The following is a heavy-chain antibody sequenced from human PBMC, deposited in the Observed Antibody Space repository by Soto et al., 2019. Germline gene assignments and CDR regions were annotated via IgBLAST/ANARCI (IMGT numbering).Heavy chain of an antibody. CDR1: GYTFTSYG. CDR2: ISAYNGNT. V-gene: IGHV1-18*01. Sequence: ASVKVSCKASGYTFTSYGISWVRQAPGQGLEWMGWISAYNGNTNYAQKLQDRVTMTTDTSTSTAYMELRSLRSDDTAVYYCAKDQLYIRGVIHNWFDPWGQGTLVTVSS. D-gene: IGHD3-10*02. J-gene: IGHJ5*02. CDR3: AKDQLYIRGVIHNWFDP.